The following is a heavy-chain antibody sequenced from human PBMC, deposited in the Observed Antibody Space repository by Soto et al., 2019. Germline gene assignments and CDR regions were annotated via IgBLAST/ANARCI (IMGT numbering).Heavy chain of an antibody. V-gene: IGHV5-51*01. CDR3: ARPMTTASSYYYGMDV. D-gene: IGHD4-17*01. J-gene: IGHJ6*02. Sequence: VESLKISCNGSGYSFTSYWIGWVRQMPWKGLEWMGIIYPGDSDTRYSPSFQGQVTISADKSISTAYLQWSSLKASDTAMYYCARPMTTASSYYYGMDVWGQGTTVTVSS. CDR2: IYPGDSDT. CDR1: GYSFTSYW.